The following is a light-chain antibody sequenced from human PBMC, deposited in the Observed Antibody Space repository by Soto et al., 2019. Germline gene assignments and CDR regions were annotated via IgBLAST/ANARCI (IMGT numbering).Light chain of an antibody. J-gene: IGKJ5*01. CDR3: QQSYSTPIT. CDR2: DAS. V-gene: IGKV3-11*01. CDR1: QSVSSY. Sequence: EIVLTQSPATLSLSPGERATLSCRASQSVSSYLAWYQQKPGQAPRLLIYDASNRATGIPARFSGSGSGTDFTLTISSLQPEDFATYYCQQSYSTPITFGQGNDWRL.